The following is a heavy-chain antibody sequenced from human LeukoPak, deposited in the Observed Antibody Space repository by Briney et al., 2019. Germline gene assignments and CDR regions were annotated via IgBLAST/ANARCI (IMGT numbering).Heavy chain of an antibody. V-gene: IGHV5-51*01. D-gene: IGHD2-15*01. CDR2: IYPGDSDT. CDR1: GYSFISYW. J-gene: IGHJ4*02. CDR3: ARPRIYCSGGSCYPETFDY. Sequence: GESLKISCKGSGYSFISYWIGWVRQMPGKGLEWMGIIYPGDSDTRYSPSFQGQVTISADKSISTAYLQWSSLKASDTAMYYCARPRIYCSGGSCYPETFDYWGQGTLVTVSS.